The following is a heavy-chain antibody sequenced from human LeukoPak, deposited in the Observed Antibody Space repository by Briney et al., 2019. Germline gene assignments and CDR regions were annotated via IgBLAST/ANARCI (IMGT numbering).Heavy chain of an antibody. CDR1: GGSISSYY. CDR3: ARDSPHVAVADY. Sequence: SETLSLTCTVSGGSISSYYWSWIRQPAGKGLEWIGRIYTSGSTNYNPSLKSRVTISVDKSKNQFSLKLSSVTAADTAVYYCARDSPHVAVADYWGQGTLVTVPS. D-gene: IGHD6-19*01. CDR2: IYTSGST. V-gene: IGHV4-4*07. J-gene: IGHJ4*02.